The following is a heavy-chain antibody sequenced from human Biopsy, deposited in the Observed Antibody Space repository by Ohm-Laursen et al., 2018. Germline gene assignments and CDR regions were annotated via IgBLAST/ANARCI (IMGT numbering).Heavy chain of an antibody. V-gene: IGHV4-31*01. Sequence: TLSLTCAVSGDSISSGVYYWNWFRQHPEKGLEWIGYISSGGYRKYTPSLQSLITISMGTSRNQFSLRLNSVTSADTAVYYCARAPYVSGSFGWFDPWGQGIVVTVSS. J-gene: IGHJ5*02. CDR2: ISSGGYR. D-gene: IGHD3-10*01. CDR1: GDSISSGVYY. CDR3: ARAPYVSGSFGWFDP.